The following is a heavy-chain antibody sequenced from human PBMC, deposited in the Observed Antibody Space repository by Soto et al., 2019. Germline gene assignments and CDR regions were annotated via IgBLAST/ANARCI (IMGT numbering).Heavy chain of an antibody. Sequence: QVQLVESGGGVVQPGRSLRLSCAASGFSFSSYGMHWVRQAPGKGLEWVAVALHDGSNKYYAESVKGRFSISRDNTKNTLYLHMSSLRPEDTAVYYCALFNYYDISAWGQGTLVTVSS. CDR2: ALHDGSNK. V-gene: IGHV3-30*03. CDR1: GFSFSSYG. J-gene: IGHJ5*02. D-gene: IGHD3-22*01. CDR3: ALFNYYDISA.